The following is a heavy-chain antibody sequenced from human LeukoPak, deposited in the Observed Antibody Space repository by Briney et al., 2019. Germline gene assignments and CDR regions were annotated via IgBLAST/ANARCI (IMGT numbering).Heavy chain of an antibody. CDR2: IYSSGST. Sequence: PSETLSLTCTVSSGSISSYYWSWIRQPAGKGLEWIGRIYSSGSTTYNPSLKSRVTTSVDTSKNQFSLKVNSVTAADTAVYYCARVYGSSWYEFDYWGQGTLVTVSS. V-gene: IGHV4-4*07. CDR3: ARVYGSSWYEFDY. J-gene: IGHJ4*02. D-gene: IGHD6-13*01. CDR1: SGSISSYY.